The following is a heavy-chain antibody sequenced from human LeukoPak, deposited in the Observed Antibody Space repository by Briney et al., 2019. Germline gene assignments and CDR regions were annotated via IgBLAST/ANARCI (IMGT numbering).Heavy chain of an antibody. V-gene: IGHV3-30-3*01. D-gene: IGHD5-18*01. CDR3: AREVLSGYSPMAAYFDY. CDR2: ISYDGSNK. Sequence: GGSLRLSCAASGFTFSSYAMHWVRQAPGKGLEWVAVISYDGSNKYYADSVKGRFTIFRDNSKNTLYLQMNSLRAEDTAVYYCAREVLSGYSPMAAYFDYWGQGTLVTVSS. J-gene: IGHJ4*02. CDR1: GFTFSSYA.